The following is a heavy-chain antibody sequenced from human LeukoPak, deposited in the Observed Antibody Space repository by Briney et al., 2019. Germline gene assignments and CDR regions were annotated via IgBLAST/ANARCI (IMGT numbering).Heavy chain of an antibody. CDR1: RFTFSSYA. Sequence: GESLRLSCAASRFTFSSYAMSWVRQVPGKGLEWVSSISGSGGSTYYADSVKGRFTISRDNSKNTLYLLMNSLRAEDTAVYYCAKVGKAGSLIPYYMDVWGKGTTVTVSS. D-gene: IGHD6-13*01. V-gene: IGHV3-23*01. CDR3: AKVGKAGSLIPYYMDV. J-gene: IGHJ6*03. CDR2: ISGSGGST.